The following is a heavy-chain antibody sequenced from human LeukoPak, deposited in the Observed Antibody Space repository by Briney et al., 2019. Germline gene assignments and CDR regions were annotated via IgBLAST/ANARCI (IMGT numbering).Heavy chain of an antibody. CDR1: GFTLSNYG. V-gene: IGHV3-23*01. Sequence: PGGSLRLSCAASGFTLSNYGMVWVRQAPGKGLEWVSAITGSRGRTYYADSVKGRFTISRDNSKNILYLQMNNLRGEDTAVYYCGKDPNGDHLGAFQFQRWGQGTLVTVSS. CDR2: ITGSRGRT. CDR3: GKDPNGDHLGAFQFQR. D-gene: IGHD4-17*01. J-gene: IGHJ1*01.